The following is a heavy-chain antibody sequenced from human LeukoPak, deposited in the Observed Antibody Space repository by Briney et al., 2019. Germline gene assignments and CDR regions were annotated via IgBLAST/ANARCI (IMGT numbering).Heavy chain of an antibody. D-gene: IGHD6-13*01. Sequence: GRSLRLSCAASGFTFSSYGMHWVRQAPGKGLEWVAVIWYDGSNKYYADSVKGRFTISRGNSKNTLYLQMNSLRAEDTAVYYCARQYSSSWFDYWGQGTLVTVSS. V-gene: IGHV3-33*01. CDR1: GFTFSSYG. J-gene: IGHJ5*01. CDR3: ARQYSSSWFDY. CDR2: IWYDGSNK.